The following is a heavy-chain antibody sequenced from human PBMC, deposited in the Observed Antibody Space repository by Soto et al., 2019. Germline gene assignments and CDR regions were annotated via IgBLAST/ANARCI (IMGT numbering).Heavy chain of an antibody. CDR3: ARETAVAGTDFDY. J-gene: IGHJ4*02. V-gene: IGHV1-69*04. CDR1: GGTFSSYT. Sequence: LVKVSCKASGGTFSSYTISWVRQAPGQGLEWMGRIIPILGIANYAQKFQGRVTITADKSTSTAYMELSSLRSEDTAVYYCARETAVAGTDFDYWGQGTLVTVSS. CDR2: IIPILGIA. D-gene: IGHD6-19*01.